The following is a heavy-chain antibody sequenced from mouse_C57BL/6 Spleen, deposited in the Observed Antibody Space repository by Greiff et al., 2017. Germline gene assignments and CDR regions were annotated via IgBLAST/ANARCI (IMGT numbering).Heavy chain of an antibody. CDR3: ARIYYYGSSYDAMDY. Sequence: ESGPGLVKPSQSLSLTCSVTGYSITSGYYWNWIRQFPGNKLEWMGYISYDGSNNYNPSLKNPISITRDTSKNQFFLKLNSVTTEDTATYYCARIYYYGSSYDAMDYWGQGTSVTVSS. CDR1: GYSITSGYY. J-gene: IGHJ4*01. CDR2: ISYDGSN. D-gene: IGHD1-1*01. V-gene: IGHV3-6*01.